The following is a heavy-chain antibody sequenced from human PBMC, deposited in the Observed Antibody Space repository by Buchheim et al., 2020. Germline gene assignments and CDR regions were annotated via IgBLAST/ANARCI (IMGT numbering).Heavy chain of an antibody. CDR3: AKDLGYFDWLLGYYYGMDV. J-gene: IGHJ6*02. D-gene: IGHD3-9*01. CDR2: ISGSGGST. Sequence: EVQLLESGGGLVQPGGSLRLSCAASGFTFSSYAMSWVRQAPGKGLEWVSAISGSGGSTYYADSVKGRFTISRDNSKNTLYLQMNSLRAEDTAVYYCAKDLGYFDWLLGYYYGMDVWGQGTT. V-gene: IGHV3-23*01. CDR1: GFTFSSYA.